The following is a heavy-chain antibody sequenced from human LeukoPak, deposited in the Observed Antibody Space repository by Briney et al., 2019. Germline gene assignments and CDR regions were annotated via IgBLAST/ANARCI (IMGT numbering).Heavy chain of an antibody. CDR1: GGSLRSYF. V-gene: IGHV4-59*01. D-gene: IGHD2-2*01. CDR2: IYYSRST. CDR3: ARSLCSSTGCCRVGFDY. Sequence: PSETLSLTRTVSGGSLRSYFWSWIRQPPGMGLGWIGHIYYSRSTNYNPTLKSRVTISIDTSKNQFSLKLSSVTAADTAVYYCARSLCSSTGCCRVGFDYWGQGTLVTVSS. J-gene: IGHJ4*02.